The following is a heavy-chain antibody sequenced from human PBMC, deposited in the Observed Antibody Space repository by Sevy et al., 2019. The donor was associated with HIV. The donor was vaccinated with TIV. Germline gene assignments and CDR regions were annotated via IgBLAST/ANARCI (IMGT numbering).Heavy chain of an antibody. D-gene: IGHD3-16*01. V-gene: IGHV3-7*01. J-gene: IGHJ4*02. CDR3: AHETFGRFQS. CDR1: GFTFSANW. Sequence: GESLKISCAASGFTFSANWMNWLRQAPGKGLEWVANIKEDGSDKHYVDSVEGRFTISRDNTKSLLFLEMNSLRVEDTAVYYCAHETFGRFQSWGQGTLVTVSS. CDR2: IKEDGSDK.